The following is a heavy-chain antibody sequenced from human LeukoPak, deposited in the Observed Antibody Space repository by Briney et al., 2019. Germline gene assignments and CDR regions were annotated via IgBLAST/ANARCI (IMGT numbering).Heavy chain of an antibody. CDR3: IVFGDSNH. J-gene: IGHJ5*02. Sequence: GGPLRLSCAASGLTGSHNYVSWVRQAPGKGLEWVSAIHTSGDTCYADSVKGRFTISRDTSKNTLYLQINSLRVEDTAVYYCIVFGDSNHWGQGTLVTVSS. V-gene: IGHV3-53*01. CDR2: IHTSGDT. CDR1: GLTGSHNY. D-gene: IGHD4-17*01.